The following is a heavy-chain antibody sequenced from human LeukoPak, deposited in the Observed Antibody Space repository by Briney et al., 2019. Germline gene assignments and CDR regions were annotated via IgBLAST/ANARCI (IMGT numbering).Heavy chain of an antibody. Sequence: GGSLRLSCAASGFTFSSYTINWVRQAPGKGLEWVSSISSSGSYIYYADSVKGRFTVSRDNAKNSLYLQMKSLRAEDTAVYYCVKDLQRGGGYWGQGTLVTVSS. V-gene: IGHV3-21*01. CDR2: ISSSGSYI. CDR3: VKDLQRGGGY. D-gene: IGHD3-16*01. CDR1: GFTFSSYT. J-gene: IGHJ4*02.